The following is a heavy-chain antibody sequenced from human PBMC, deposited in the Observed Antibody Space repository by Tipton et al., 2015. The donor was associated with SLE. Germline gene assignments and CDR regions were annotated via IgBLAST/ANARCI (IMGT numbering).Heavy chain of an antibody. D-gene: IGHD1-1*01. CDR3: ARSTGTLDY. V-gene: IGHV4-39*01. J-gene: IGHJ4*02. CDR1: GGSISSSSYY. Sequence: TLSLTCTVSGGSISSSSYYWGWIRQPPGKGLEWIGNVYYSGSTYYNPSLKSRVTISVDTSKNQFSLKLSSVTAADTAVYYCARSTGTLDYWGQGTLVTVSS. CDR2: VYYSGST.